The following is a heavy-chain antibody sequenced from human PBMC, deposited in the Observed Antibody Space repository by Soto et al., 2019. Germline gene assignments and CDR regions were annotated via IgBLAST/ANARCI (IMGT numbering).Heavy chain of an antibody. CDR3: ARAESSGYSSRWTIDY. D-gene: IGHD6-13*01. Sequence: QVQLVESGGGVVQPGTSLRLSCAASGITFSSYDMHWVRQAPGKGLQWVAVIWYDGSTKYYADSVKGRFTISRDNSKNTLYLQMNSLRAEDTAVYYCARAESSGYSSRWTIDYWGQGTLVTVSS. V-gene: IGHV3-33*01. J-gene: IGHJ4*02. CDR1: GITFSSYD. CDR2: IWYDGSTK.